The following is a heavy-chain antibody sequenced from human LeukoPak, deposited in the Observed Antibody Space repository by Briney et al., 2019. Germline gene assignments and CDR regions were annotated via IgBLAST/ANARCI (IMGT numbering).Heavy chain of an antibody. D-gene: IGHD1-26*01. CDR2: IYYSGST. V-gene: IGHV4-39*07. CDR3: SRESGPFCPFGY. Sequence: SETLSLTCTVSGGSVSSTTYYWGWIRQPPGKGLEWIGSIYYSGSTWYNPSLKSRVTVSADTSKNQFSLKLTSVTAADTATYYCSRESGPFCPFGYWGQGTLVIVSS. CDR1: GGSVSSTTYY. J-gene: IGHJ4*02.